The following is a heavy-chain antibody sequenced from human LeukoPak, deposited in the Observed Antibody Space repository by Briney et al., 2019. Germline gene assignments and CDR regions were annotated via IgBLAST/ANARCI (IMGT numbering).Heavy chain of an antibody. CDR1: GGSISSYY. CDR3: ARVQCGGDCHYYYYYMDV. CDR2: IYYSGST. Sequence: PSETLSLTCIVSGGSISSYYWSWIRQPPGKGLEWIGYIYYSGSTNYNPSLKSRVTISVDTSKNQFSLKLSSVTAADTAVYYCARVQCGGDCHYYYYYMDVWGKGTTVTVSS. J-gene: IGHJ6*03. D-gene: IGHD2-21*02. V-gene: IGHV4-59*01.